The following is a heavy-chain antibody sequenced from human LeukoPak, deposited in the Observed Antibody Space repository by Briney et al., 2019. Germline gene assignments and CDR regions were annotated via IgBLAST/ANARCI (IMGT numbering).Heavy chain of an antibody. Sequence: EGSLSLSCAASGLTVSSNYMSWVRQVPGTRLEWVSVIYSSGSTYYADSVKGRFTISRDDSKNTLYLHMNSLRAEDTAVYYFTSSSTRRHTIYFPHWGQGTLVTVSS. CDR1: GLTVSSNY. V-gene: IGHV3-66*01. D-gene: IGHD3-3*01. CDR2: IYSSGST. CDR3: TSSSTRRHTIYFPH. J-gene: IGHJ1*01.